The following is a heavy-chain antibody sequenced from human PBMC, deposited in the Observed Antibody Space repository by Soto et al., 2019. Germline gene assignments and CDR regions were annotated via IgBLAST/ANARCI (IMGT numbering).Heavy chain of an antibody. J-gene: IGHJ4*02. D-gene: IGHD3-10*02. V-gene: IGHV3-49*04. CDR3: TRGPPLFLPAPFDY. CDR1: GFTFGDYA. CDR2: IRSKAYGGTT. Sequence: GSLRLSCTASGFTFGDYAMSWVRQAPGRGLEWVGFIRSKAYGGTTEYAASVKGRFTISRDDSKSIAYLQMNSLKTEDTAVYYCTRGPPLFLPAPFDYWGQGTLVTVSS.